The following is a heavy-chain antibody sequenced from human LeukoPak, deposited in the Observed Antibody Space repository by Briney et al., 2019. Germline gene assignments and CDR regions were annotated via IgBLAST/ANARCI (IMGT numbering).Heavy chain of an antibody. J-gene: IGHJ6*03. CDR3: ARSIGAAGYMYV. V-gene: IGHV7-4-1*02. Sequence: ASVKVSCTASGYTFISYSMNWVRQAPGQGLEWMGWINTNTGNQTYAQGFTGRFVFSLDTSVSTAYLQISSLKAEDTAVYYCARSIGAAGYMYVWGKGTTVTISS. CDR2: INTNTGNQ. D-gene: IGHD6-13*01. CDR1: GYTFISYS.